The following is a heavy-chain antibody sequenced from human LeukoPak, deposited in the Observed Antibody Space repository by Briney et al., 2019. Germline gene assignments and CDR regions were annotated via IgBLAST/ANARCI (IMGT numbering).Heavy chain of an antibody. Sequence: GGSLRLSCAVSGFTFSGYSMIWVRQAPGKGLEWVSEINRGGVNTYYPDSVRGRFTVSRDNSKNTLFLQMTSLRAEDTAVYYCARAPEIWFDAWGQGTLVTVSS. CDR2: INRGGVNT. CDR3: ARAPEIWFDA. CDR1: GFTFSGYS. D-gene: IGHD5-24*01. V-gene: IGHV3-23*01. J-gene: IGHJ5*02.